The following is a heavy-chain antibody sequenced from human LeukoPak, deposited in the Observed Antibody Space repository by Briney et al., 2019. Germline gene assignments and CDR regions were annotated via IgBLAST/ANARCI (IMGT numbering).Heavy chain of an antibody. D-gene: IGHD2-15*01. CDR1: GFTVSRNY. Sequence: PVGSLRLSCAASGFTVSRNYMSWVRQAPGKGLEWDSALTESGVFTSYTDSVKGRFTISRDNSKSTLYLQMNSLRAEDTAIYYCARLWLAAKAFDICGQGTTVTVSS. CDR2: LTESGVFT. CDR3: ARLWLAAKAFDI. J-gene: IGHJ3*02. V-gene: IGHV3-53*01.